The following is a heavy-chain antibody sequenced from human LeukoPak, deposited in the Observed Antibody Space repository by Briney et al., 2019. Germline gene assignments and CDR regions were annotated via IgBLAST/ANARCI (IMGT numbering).Heavy chain of an antibody. D-gene: IGHD3-3*01. J-gene: IGHJ6*03. CDR2: IYYSGST. CDR1: GGSISSSSYY. Sequence: NPSETLSLTCTVSGGSISSSSYYWGWIRQPPGKGLEWIGSIYYSGSTYYNPSLKSRVTISVDTSKNQFSLKLSSVTAADTAVYYCARSAFWSGYAYYYYYYMDVWGKGTTVTVSS. V-gene: IGHV4-39*07. CDR3: ARSAFWSGYAYYYYYYMDV.